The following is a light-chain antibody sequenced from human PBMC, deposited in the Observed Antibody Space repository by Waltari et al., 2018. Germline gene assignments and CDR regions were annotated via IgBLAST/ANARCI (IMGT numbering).Light chain of an antibody. CDR1: SSDRGSY. V-gene: IGLV2-8*01. J-gene: IGLJ2*01. CDR3: SSYAGSNNLV. Sequence: QSALTQPPPAPGSPGQSVTIPCTGTSSDRGSYVPWSQQHPGKAPKLMISEVTKRPSGVPDRFSGSKSGNTASLTVSGLQAEDEADYYCSSYAGSNNLVFGGGTKLTVL. CDR2: EVT.